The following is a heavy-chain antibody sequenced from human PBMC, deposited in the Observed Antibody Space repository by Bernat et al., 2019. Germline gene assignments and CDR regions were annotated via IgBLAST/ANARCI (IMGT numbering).Heavy chain of an antibody. Sequence: VESGGGLVKPGGSLRLSCAASGFTFTNAWMSWVRQAPGKGPEWVGRIKSKTDGGTTDYAAPVKGRFTISRDDSKDTLYLQMNSLKTEDTAVYYCTTGYSSSPGRKNYFDYWGQGTLVTVSS. J-gene: IGHJ4*02. D-gene: IGHD6-6*01. CDR3: TTGYSSSPGRKNYFDY. V-gene: IGHV3-15*01. CDR1: GFTFTNAW. CDR2: IKSKTDGGTT.